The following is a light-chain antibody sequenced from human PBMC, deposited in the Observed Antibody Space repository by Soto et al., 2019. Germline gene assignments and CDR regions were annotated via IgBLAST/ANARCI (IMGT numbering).Light chain of an antibody. Sequence: QSALTQPASVSGSPGQSIAISCTGTSSDVGGYNYVSWYQHSPGKAPKLIIYDVNNRPSGVSDRFSGSKSGNTASLTISGLQAEDEGDYYCSSYTTDNTLDFGGGTQLTVL. V-gene: IGLV2-14*03. CDR1: SSDVGGYNY. CDR2: DVN. J-gene: IGLJ2*01. CDR3: SSYTTDNTLD.